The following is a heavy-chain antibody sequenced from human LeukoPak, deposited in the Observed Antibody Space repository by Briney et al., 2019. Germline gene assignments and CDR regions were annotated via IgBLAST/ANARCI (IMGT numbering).Heavy chain of an antibody. CDR2: INPNSGGT. CDR3: ARAIWFGELLLATFDAFDI. V-gene: IGHV1-2*02. CDR1: GYTFTGYY. D-gene: IGHD3-10*01. Sequence: ASVKVSCKASGYTFTGYYMHWVRQAPGQGLEWMGWINPNSGGTNYAQKFQGRVTVTRDTSISTAYMELSRLRSDDTAVYYCARAIWFGELLLATFDAFDIWGQGTMVTVSS. J-gene: IGHJ3*02.